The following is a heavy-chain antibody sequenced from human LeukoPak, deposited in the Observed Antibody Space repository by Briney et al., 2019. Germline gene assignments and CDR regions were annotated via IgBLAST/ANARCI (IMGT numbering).Heavy chain of an antibody. CDR1: GFIFNDYA. Sequence: GGSLRLSCAASGFIFNDYAMYWVRQAPGKGLEWVAGISWNSGSTGYADSVKGRFTISRDDGKSSLYLEMNSLKSEDTAFYYCTKSAAAPPTALFWYFDLWGRGTLVTVSS. V-gene: IGHV3-9*01. J-gene: IGHJ2*01. CDR2: ISWNSGST. D-gene: IGHD6-13*01. CDR3: TKSAAAPPTALFWYFDL.